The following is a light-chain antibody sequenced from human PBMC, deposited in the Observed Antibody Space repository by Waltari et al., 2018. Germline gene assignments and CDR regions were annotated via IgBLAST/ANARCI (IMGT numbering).Light chain of an antibody. CDR2: ENS. Sequence: QSVLTQPPSVSAAPGQKVTISCSGCSSNIGNNHVFWYQHLPGAAPKLVIYENSLRPSWFPDRFSGSKSCTSATLDITGLQTGDEAAYYCGTWDNSLSGKVFGGGTKLTVL. CDR1: SSNIGNNH. V-gene: IGLV1-51*01. CDR3: GTWDNSLSGKV. J-gene: IGLJ2*01.